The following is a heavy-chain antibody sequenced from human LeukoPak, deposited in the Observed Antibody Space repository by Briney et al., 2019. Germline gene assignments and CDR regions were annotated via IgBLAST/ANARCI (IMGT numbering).Heavy chain of an antibody. CDR1: GGTFSSYA. CDR2: IIPIFGTA. J-gene: IGHJ4*02. D-gene: IGHD3-22*01. CDR3: ARTTYYYDSSGYPNPWDY. V-gene: IGHV1-69*05. Sequence: ASVKVSCKASGGTFSSYAISWVRQAPGKGLEWRGRIIPIFGTANYAQKFQGRVTITTDESTSTAYMELSSLRSEDTAVYYCARTTYYYDSSGYPNPWDYWGQGTLVTVSS.